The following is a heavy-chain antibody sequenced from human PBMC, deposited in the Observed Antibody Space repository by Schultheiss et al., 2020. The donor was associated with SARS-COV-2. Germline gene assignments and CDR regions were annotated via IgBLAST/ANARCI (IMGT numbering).Heavy chain of an antibody. V-gene: IGHV3-33*08. CDR3: ARDLFQYRAAAEDY. CDR1: GFTFSSYG. D-gene: IGHD6-13*01. CDR2: IKQDGSEK. Sequence: GESLKISCAASGFTFSSYGMHWVRQAPGKGLEWVANIKQDGSEKYYADSVKGRFTISRDNSKNTLYLQMNSLRAEDTAVYYCARDLFQYRAAAEDYWGQGTLVTVSS. J-gene: IGHJ4*02.